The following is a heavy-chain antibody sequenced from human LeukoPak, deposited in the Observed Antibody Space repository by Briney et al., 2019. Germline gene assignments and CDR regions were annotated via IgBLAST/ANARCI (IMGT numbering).Heavy chain of an antibody. D-gene: IGHD3-10*01. CDR2: IRYDGNNK. Sequence: GGSLRLSCAASGFTFSSYGMHWVRQAPGKGLEWVAFIRYDGNNKYYADSVKGRSTVSRDNSKNTVYLQMNSLRTEDTAVYYCAKDPRVTQKSYYYYYMDVWGKGTTVTVSS. J-gene: IGHJ6*03. V-gene: IGHV3-30*02. CDR1: GFTFSSYG. CDR3: AKDPRVTQKSYYYYYMDV.